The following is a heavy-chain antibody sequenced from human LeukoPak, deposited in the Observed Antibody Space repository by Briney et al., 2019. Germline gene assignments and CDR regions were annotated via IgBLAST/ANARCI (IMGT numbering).Heavy chain of an antibody. J-gene: IGHJ4*02. CDR1: GGSISSGDYY. CDR2: IYYSGST. Sequence: SQTLSLTCTVSGGSISSGDYYWSWIRQPPGKGLEWIGYIYYSGSTHYNPSLKSRVTISVDTSKNQFSLRLSSVTAADTAVYYCARDLLNEGNHLDYWGQGTLVTVSS. V-gene: IGHV4-30-4*01. D-gene: IGHD4-23*01. CDR3: ARDLLNEGNHLDY.